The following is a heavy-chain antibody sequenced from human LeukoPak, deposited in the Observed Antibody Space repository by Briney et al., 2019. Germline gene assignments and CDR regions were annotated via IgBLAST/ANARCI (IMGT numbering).Heavy chain of an antibody. Sequence: SETLSLTCTVSGDSISSGAYYWSWIRQHPGKGLEWIGYFSYSATTYYNPSLKSRLTISLDTPKNQFSLNLSSVTAADTAVYYCARGGRPAARFDPWGQGTLVTVSS. D-gene: IGHD2-2*01. CDR1: GDSISSGAYY. CDR2: FSYSATT. CDR3: ARGGRPAARFDP. J-gene: IGHJ5*02. V-gene: IGHV4-31*03.